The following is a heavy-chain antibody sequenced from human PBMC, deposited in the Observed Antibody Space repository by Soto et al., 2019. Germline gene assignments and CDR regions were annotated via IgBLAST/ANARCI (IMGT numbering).Heavy chain of an antibody. CDR2: IKQDGSEK. V-gene: IGHV3-7*01. D-gene: IGHD3-3*01. Sequence: GGALRLSCAASGFTLSRYWMSWVRQAPGKGLKWVANIKQDGSEKYYVDSVKGRFTISRDNAKNSLYLQMNSLRAEDTAVYYCARDRVLRFLEWLPYYGMDVWGQGTTVTVSS. CDR3: ARDRVLRFLEWLPYYGMDV. CDR1: GFTLSRYW. J-gene: IGHJ6*02.